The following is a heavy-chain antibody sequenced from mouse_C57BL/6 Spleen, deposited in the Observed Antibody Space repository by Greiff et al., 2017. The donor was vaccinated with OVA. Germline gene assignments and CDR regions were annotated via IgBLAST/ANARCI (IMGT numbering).Heavy chain of an antibody. Sequence: QVQLKQSGPELVKPGASVKISCKASGYAFSSSWMNWVKQRPGKGLEWIGRIYPGDGDTNYNGKFKGKATLTADKSSSTAYMQLSSLTSEDSAVYFCARGDYDYDDVLAYWGQGTLVTVSA. D-gene: IGHD2-4*01. CDR2: IYPGDGDT. V-gene: IGHV1-82*01. CDR3: ARGDYDYDDVLAY. J-gene: IGHJ3*01. CDR1: GYAFSSSW.